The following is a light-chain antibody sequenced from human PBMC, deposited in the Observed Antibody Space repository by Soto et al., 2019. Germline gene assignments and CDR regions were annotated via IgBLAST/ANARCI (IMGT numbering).Light chain of an antibody. J-gene: IGKJ5*01. CDR3: QQYNNWPSIT. CDR1: QSVSSNF. V-gene: IGKV3-20*01. CDR2: VAS. Sequence: IVLTQSPGTLSLSPGERATLSCRASQSVSSNFLAWYQQRPGQAPRLLIYVASSRATGIPDRFSGGGSGTDFTLTISSLQSEDFAVYYCQQYNNWPSITFGQGTRLEIK.